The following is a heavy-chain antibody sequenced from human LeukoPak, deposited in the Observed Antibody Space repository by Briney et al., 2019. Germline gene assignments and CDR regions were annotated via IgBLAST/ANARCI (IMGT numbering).Heavy chain of an antibody. D-gene: IGHD3-9*01. CDR1: GYTFTGYY. V-gene: IGHV1-2*02. CDR3: ARDPTTYYDILTGYPGD. J-gene: IGHJ4*02. Sequence: ASVKLSCKASGYTFTGYYMHWVRQAPGQGLEWMGWINPNSGGTNYAQKFQGRVTMTRDTSISTAYMELSRLRSDDTAVYYCARDPTTYYDILTGYPGDWGQGTLVTVSS. CDR2: INPNSGGT.